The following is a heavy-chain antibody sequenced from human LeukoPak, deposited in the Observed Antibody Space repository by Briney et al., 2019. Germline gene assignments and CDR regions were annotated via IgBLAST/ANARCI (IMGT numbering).Heavy chain of an antibody. CDR3: APDVITMIVVVSHFDY. D-gene: IGHD3-22*01. J-gene: IGHJ4*02. V-gene: IGHV3-23*01. CDR1: GFTFSSYA. Sequence: GGSLRLSCAASGFTFSSYAMSWVRQAPWKGLEWVSAISGSGGSTYYADSVKGRFTISRDNSKNTLYLQMNSLRAEDTAVYYCAPDVITMIVVVSHFDYWGQGTLVTVSS. CDR2: ISGSGGST.